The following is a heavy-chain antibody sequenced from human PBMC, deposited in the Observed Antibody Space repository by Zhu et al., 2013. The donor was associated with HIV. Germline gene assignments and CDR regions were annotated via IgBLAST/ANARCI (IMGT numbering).Heavy chain of an antibody. V-gene: IGHV1-18*01. CDR2: ISAYNGNT. J-gene: IGHJ6*02. CDR3: AREDPSGIFGVAGGYYYYYGMDV. Sequence: QVQLVQSGAEVKKPGASVKVSCKASGYTFTSYGISWVRQAPGQGLEWMGWISAYNGNTNYAQKLQGRVTMTTDTSTSTAYMELRSLRSDDTAVYYCAREDPSGIFGVAGGYYYYYGMDVWGQGTTVTVSS. D-gene: IGHD3-3*01. CDR1: GYTFTSYG.